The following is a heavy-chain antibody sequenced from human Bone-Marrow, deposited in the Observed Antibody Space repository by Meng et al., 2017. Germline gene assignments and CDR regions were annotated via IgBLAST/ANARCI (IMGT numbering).Heavy chain of an antibody. Sequence: QVQLEESGTGLVKPSGPLALPCAVSGGSISSSNWWSWVRQPPGKGLGWIGEIYHSGRTNYNPSLKSRVTISVDKSKNQFSLKLSSVTAADTAVYYCARVRVEYWYFDLWGRGTLVTVSS. CDR3: ARVRVEYWYFDL. CDR2: IYHSGRT. CDR1: GGSISSSNW. J-gene: IGHJ2*01. V-gene: IGHV4-4*02.